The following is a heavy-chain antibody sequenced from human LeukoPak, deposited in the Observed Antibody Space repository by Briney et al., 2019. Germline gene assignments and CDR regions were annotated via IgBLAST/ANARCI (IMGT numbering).Heavy chain of an antibody. CDR1: GFTFSSYA. J-gene: IGHJ4*02. V-gene: IGHV3-23*01. D-gene: IGHD3-22*01. CDR3: AKDLTMIVVALEYYFDY. CDR2: ISGSGGST. Sequence: PGGSLRLSCAASGFTFSSYAMSWVRQAPGKGLEWVSAISGSGGSTYYADSVKGRFTISRDNSKNTLYLQMNSLRAEDTAVYYCAKDLTMIVVALEYYFDYWGQGTLVTVSS.